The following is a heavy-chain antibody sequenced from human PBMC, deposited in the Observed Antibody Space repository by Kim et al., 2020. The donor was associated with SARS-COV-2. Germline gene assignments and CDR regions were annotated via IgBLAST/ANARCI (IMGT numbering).Heavy chain of an antibody. CDR3: ARGLLVEYEFWSGYYRTYYFDY. J-gene: IGHJ4*02. Sequence: SETLSLTCAVYGESFREYYWSWIRQPPGKGLEWIGEINHSGSTNYNPSLKSRVTISVDTSKNQFFLKLSTVTDADTAVYYSARGLLVEYEFWSGYYRTYYFDYWGQGTLGTVSS. CDR1: GESFREYY. V-gene: IGHV4-34*01. CDR2: INHSGST. D-gene: IGHD3-3*01.